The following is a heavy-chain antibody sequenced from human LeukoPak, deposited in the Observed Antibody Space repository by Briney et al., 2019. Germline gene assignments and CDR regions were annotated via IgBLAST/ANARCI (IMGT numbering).Heavy chain of an antibody. Sequence: GGSLRLSCAASGFTFSSYWMSWVRQAPGKGLEWVSGRNGGSTGYADSVKGRFTISRDNAKNSLYLQMNSLRAEDSALYYCARAPDIVVVVANANLDYWGQGTLVTVSS. CDR1: GFTFSSYW. J-gene: IGHJ4*02. CDR3: ARAPDIVVVVANANLDY. CDR2: RNGGST. V-gene: IGHV3-20*04. D-gene: IGHD2-15*01.